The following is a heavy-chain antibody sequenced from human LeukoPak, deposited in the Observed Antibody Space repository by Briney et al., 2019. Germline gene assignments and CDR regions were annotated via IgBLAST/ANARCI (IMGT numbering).Heavy chain of an antibody. CDR3: AGGTTDMGGY. CDR1: GGRVSRNSAA. CDR2: TYYRSNRYN. Sequence: SQTLSLTCAISGGRVSRNSAAWNWIRQSPSRGLEWLGRTYYRSNRYNDYAVAVKSRITINPDTSKNQFSLQLNSGTPQGTTVYYCAGGTTDMGGYWGQGTVVTVSS. J-gene: IGHJ4*02. V-gene: IGHV6-1*01. D-gene: IGHD5-18*01.